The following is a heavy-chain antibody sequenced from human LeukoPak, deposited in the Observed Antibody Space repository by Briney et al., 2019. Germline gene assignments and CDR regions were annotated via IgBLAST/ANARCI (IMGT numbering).Heavy chain of an antibody. Sequence: GGSLRLSCAASGFTFSSYSMNWVRQAPGKGLEWVSYISSSSSTIYYADSVKGRFTISRDNAKNSLYLQMNSLRAEDTAVYYCARDRPLGAFDIWGQGTMVTVSS. V-gene: IGHV3-48*01. CDR3: ARDRPLGAFDI. CDR1: GFTFSSYS. J-gene: IGHJ3*02. CDR2: ISSSSSTI.